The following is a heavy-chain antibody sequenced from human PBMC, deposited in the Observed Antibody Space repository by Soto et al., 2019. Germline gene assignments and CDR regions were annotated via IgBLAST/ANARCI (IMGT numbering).Heavy chain of an antibody. CDR2: IYYSGST. J-gene: IGHJ4*02. V-gene: IGHV4-39*01. Sequence: SETLSLTCTVSGGSISSSSYYWGWIRQPPGKGLEWIGSIYYSGSTYYNPSLKSRVTISVDTSKNQFSLKLSSVTAADMAVYYCARREDYYGSGSYSDYWGQGTLVTVSS. D-gene: IGHD3-10*01. CDR3: ARREDYYGSGSYSDY. CDR1: GGSISSSSYY.